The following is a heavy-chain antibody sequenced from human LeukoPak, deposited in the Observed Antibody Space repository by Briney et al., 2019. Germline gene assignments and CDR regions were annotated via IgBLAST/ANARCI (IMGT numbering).Heavy chain of an antibody. V-gene: IGHV4-61*01. J-gene: IGHJ3*02. CDR2: IYYSGST. D-gene: IGHD3-3*01. CDR1: GGSVSSGSYY. CDR3: ARVASGYDVFDI. Sequence: SETLSLTCTVSGGSVSSGSYYWSWIRQPPGKGLDWIGYIYYSGSTNYNPSLKSRVTISVDTSKNQFSLKLSSVTAADTAVFYCARVASGYDVFDIWGQGTMVTVSS.